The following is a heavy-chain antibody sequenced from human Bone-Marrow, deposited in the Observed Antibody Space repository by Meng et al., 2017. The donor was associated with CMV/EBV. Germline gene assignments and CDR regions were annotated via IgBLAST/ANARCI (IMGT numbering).Heavy chain of an antibody. V-gene: IGHV6-1*01. CDR3: ARGRNHGFDI. Sequence: SCAVSGDSVSTNGGAWNWIRHSPSRGLEWLGRTFYWSKWSNDYAISVKGRISINPDTSKNQFSLQLTSATPDDTAVYYCARGRNHGFDIWGQGTMVTVSS. CDR1: GDSVSTNGGA. J-gene: IGHJ3*02. CDR2: TFYWSKWSN.